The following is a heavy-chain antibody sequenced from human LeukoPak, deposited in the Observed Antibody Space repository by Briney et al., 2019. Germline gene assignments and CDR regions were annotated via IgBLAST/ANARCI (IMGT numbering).Heavy chain of an antibody. CDR2: INHSGST. CDR3: ARDTGKPGIAAAGPTL. Sequence: SETLSLTCAVYGGSFSGYYWSWIRQPPGKGLEWIGEINHSGSTNYNPSLKSRVTISVDTSKNQFSLKLSSVTAADTAVYYCARDTGKPGIAAAGPTLWGQGTLVTVSS. CDR1: GGSFSGYY. V-gene: IGHV4-34*01. D-gene: IGHD6-13*01. J-gene: IGHJ4*02.